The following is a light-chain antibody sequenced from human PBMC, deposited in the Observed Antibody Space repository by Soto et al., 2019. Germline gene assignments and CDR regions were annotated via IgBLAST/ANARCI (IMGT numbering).Light chain of an antibody. V-gene: IGKV3D-15*01. CDR3: QQYNNWWP. CDR1: DTVRSN. CDR2: AAS. Sequence: EFVTTQSPATLSVSTGERAPLSCRSSDTVRSNLAWYQQKPGQAPRLLIYAASTRATGIPARFIGNGSGTEFTLTISSLQSEDFAVYYCQQYNNWWPFGQGTKVDIK. J-gene: IGKJ1*01.